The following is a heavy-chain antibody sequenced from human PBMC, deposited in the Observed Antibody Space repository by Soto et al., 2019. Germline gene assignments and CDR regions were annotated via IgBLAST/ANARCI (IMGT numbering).Heavy chain of an antibody. CDR2: ISWDGGST. D-gene: IGHD6-13*01. J-gene: IGHJ4*02. CDR3: AKGPPTWEAAAYYFDY. CDR1: GFTFDDYT. Sequence: EVQLVESGGVVVQPGGSLRLSCAASGFTFDDYTMHWVRQAPGKGLEWVSLISWDGGSTYYADSVKGRFTISRDNSKNSLHLQMNSLRTEDTALYYCAKGPPTWEAAAYYFDYWGQGTLVTVSS. V-gene: IGHV3-43*01.